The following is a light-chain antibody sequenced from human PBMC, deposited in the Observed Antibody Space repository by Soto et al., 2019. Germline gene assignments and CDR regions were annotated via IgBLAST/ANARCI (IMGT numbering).Light chain of an antibody. Sequence: EIVLTQSPGTLSFSPGERATLSCRASQSVSSSYLAWYQQKPGQAPRLLIYGASSRATGIPDRFSCSGSGTDFTLTISRLEPEDFAVYYCQQYGSSPTFGQGTKVEIK. CDR3: QQYGSSPT. J-gene: IGKJ1*01. V-gene: IGKV3-20*01. CDR1: QSVSSSY. CDR2: GAS.